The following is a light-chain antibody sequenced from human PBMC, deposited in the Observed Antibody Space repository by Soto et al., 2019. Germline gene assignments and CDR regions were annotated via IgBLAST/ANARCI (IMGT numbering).Light chain of an antibody. CDR2: DAS. CDR3: QQRSNWPPLT. CDR1: QSVSSY. Sequence: EIVLTQSPATLSLSPGERANLSCRASQSVSSYLAWYQQKPGQAPRLLIYDASNSATGIPARFSGSGSGTDFTLTISSLEPEDFAVYYCQQRSNWPPLTFGGGTKVEIK. V-gene: IGKV3-11*01. J-gene: IGKJ4*01.